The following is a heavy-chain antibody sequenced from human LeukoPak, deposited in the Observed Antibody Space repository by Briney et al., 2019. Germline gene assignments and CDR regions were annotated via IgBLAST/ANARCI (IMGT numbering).Heavy chain of an antibody. D-gene: IGHD1-1*01. CDR1: GYTFTSYG. CDR2: IIPIFGTA. CDR3: ASGVELEPRDAFDI. Sequence: GASVKVSCKASGYTFTSYGISWVRQAPGQGLEWMGGIIPIFGTANYAQKFQGRVTITTDESTSTAYMELSSLRSEDTAVYYCASGVELEPRDAFDIWGQGTMVTVSS. V-gene: IGHV1-69*05. J-gene: IGHJ3*02.